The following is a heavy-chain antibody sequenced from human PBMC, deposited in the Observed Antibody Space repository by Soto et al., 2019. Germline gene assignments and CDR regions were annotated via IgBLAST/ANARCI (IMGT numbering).Heavy chain of an antibody. CDR1: GGSISSGDYY. J-gene: IGHJ4*02. V-gene: IGHV4-30-4*01. Sequence: QVQLQESGPGLVKPSQTLSLTCTVSGGSISSGDYYWSWIRQPPGKGLEWIGYIYYSGSTYYNPSLKSRVTISVDTSKNQFSLKLSSVTAADTAVYDCATSYYYDSSGYPYYFDYWGQGTLVTVSS. CDR3: ATSYYYDSSGYPYYFDY. D-gene: IGHD3-22*01. CDR2: IYYSGST.